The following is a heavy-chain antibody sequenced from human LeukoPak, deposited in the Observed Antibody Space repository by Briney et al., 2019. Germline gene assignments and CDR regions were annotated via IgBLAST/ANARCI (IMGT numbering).Heavy chain of an antibody. Sequence: SVKVSCKASGGTFRSYAISWVRQAPGQGLEWMGGIIPIFGTANYAQKFQGRGTITADESTSPAYMELSSLRSEDTAVYYCARALGYCSSTSCYPDDYWGQGTLVTVSS. CDR2: IIPIFGTA. J-gene: IGHJ4*02. V-gene: IGHV1-69*01. D-gene: IGHD2-2*01. CDR1: GGTFRSYA. CDR3: ARALGYCSSTSCYPDDY.